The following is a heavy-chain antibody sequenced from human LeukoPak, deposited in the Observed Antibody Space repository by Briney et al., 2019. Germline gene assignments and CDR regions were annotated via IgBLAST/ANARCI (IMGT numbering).Heavy chain of an antibody. D-gene: IGHD3-22*01. Sequence: GESLKISCKGSGYSFTSYWIGWVRQMPGKVLEGMGIIYPGDSDTRYSPSFQGQVIISSDKSISTAYLQWSSLRASDTAMYYCARGAGNYYDSSGYYYVLGYWGQGTLVTVSS. V-gene: IGHV5-51*01. J-gene: IGHJ4*02. CDR1: GYSFTSYW. CDR3: ARGAGNYYDSSGYYYVLGY. CDR2: IYPGDSDT.